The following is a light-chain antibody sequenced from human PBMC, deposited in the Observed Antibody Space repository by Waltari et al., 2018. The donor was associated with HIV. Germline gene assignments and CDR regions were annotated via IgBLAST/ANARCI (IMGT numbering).Light chain of an antibody. Sequence: SSELTQHSSVSVSPGQTARITCSGAVLAKTSARWFQQKPGQAPVLVIYKDSERPSGIPERFSGSSSGTTVTLTISGAQVEDEADYYCYSAADNNLRVFGGGTKLTVL. V-gene: IGLV3-27*01. CDR3: YSAADNNLRV. CDR1: VLAKTS. CDR2: KDS. J-gene: IGLJ3*02.